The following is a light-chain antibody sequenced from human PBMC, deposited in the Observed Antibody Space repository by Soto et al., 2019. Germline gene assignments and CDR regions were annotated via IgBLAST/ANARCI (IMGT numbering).Light chain of an antibody. CDR2: DNN. CDR1: NSNIGEND. CDR3: VAWDNGLSAVV. Sequence: QSVLTQPPSVSAAPGQKVTISCYGSNSNIGENDVFWYQQLPVAAPKLLIYDNNKRPSGIPDRFSGSKSGTSATLGITGLQTGDEADYYCVAWDNGLSAVVFGGGTKLTVL. V-gene: IGLV1-51*01. J-gene: IGLJ2*01.